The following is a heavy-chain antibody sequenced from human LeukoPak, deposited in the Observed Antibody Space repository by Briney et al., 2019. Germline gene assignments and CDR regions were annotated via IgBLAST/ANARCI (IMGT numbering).Heavy chain of an antibody. Sequence: SVKVSCKASGGTFSSYTISWVRQAPGQGLEWMGRIIPILGIANYAQKFQGRVTITADKSTSTAYMELSSLRSEDTAVYYCARDNPYSNYGPAFDYWGQGTLVTVSS. CDR2: IIPILGIA. D-gene: IGHD4-11*01. V-gene: IGHV1-69*04. CDR1: GGTFSSYT. CDR3: ARDNPYSNYGPAFDY. J-gene: IGHJ4*02.